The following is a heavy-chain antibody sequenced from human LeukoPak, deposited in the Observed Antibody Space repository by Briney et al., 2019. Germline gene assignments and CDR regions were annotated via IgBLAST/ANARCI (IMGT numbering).Heavy chain of an antibody. D-gene: IGHD1-26*01. CDR1: GYSISSGYY. CDR3: ARRVVGAYDY. V-gene: IGHV4-38-2*01. CDR2: IYHSGST. Sequence: SETLSPTCAVSGYSISSGYYWGWIRQPPGKGLEWIGSIYHSGSTYYNPSLKSRVTISVDTPKNQFSLKLSPVTAADTAVYYCARRVVGAYDYWGQGTLVTVSS. J-gene: IGHJ4*02.